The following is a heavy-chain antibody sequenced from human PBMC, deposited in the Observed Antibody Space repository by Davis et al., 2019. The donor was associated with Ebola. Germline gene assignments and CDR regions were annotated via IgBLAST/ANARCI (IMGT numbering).Heavy chain of an antibody. CDR3: ARGRLVVPAAIGGYYFDY. CDR1: GFTFSSYG. V-gene: IGHV3-33*08. CDR2: IWYDGSNK. D-gene: IGHD2-2*02. J-gene: IGHJ4*02. Sequence: GESLKISCAASGFTFSSYGMHWVRQAPGKGLEWVAVIWYDGSNKYYADSVKGRFTISRDNSKNTLYLQMNSLRAEDTAVYYCARGRLVVPAAIGGYYFDYWGQGTLVTVSS.